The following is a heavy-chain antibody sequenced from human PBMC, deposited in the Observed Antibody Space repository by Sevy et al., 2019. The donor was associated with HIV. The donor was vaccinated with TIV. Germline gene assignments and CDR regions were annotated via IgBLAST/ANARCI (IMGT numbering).Heavy chain of an antibody. J-gene: IGHJ4*02. V-gene: IGHV4-30-4*01. CDR2: IHYSGSA. D-gene: IGHD5-12*01. CDR3: ASKRGYSHGPFES. CDR1: GGSVSNGDYY. Sequence: SETLSLTCDVSGGSVSNGDYYWSWIRQPPGKGLEWFGYIHYSGSAYYNPFLKSRVTISIDTSKNQFSLKLRSVTAADTATYYCASKRGYSHGPFESRGLGTLVTVSS.